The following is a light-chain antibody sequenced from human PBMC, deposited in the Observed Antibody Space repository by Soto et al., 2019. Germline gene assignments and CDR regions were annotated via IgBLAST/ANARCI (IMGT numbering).Light chain of an antibody. J-gene: IGKJ1*01. V-gene: IGKV3-20*01. Sequence: EIVLTQSPGTLSLSPGERATLSCRASQSISSSYLACYQQKPGEAPRLLIYGASRRDTGIPDRFSGSGSGPDLTLTITALGPENFTVYYGQTYRSSSWTFGQGTKVDVK. CDR2: GAS. CDR1: QSISSSY. CDR3: QTYRSSSWT.